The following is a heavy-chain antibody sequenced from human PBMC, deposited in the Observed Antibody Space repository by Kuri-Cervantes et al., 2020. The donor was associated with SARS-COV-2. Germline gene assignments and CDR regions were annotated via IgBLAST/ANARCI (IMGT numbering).Heavy chain of an antibody. CDR1: GFTFSSYA. V-gene: IGHV3-30*04. CDR2: ISYDGSNK. CDR3: ARGSISVGRATGGLDY. Sequence: GGSLRLSCAASGFTFSSYAMHWVRQAPGKGLEWVAVISYDGSNKYYADSVKGRFTISRDDSKNTLYLQMNSLRAEDTAVYYCARGSISVGRATGGLDYWGQGTLVTVSS. D-gene: IGHD3-16*01. J-gene: IGHJ4*02.